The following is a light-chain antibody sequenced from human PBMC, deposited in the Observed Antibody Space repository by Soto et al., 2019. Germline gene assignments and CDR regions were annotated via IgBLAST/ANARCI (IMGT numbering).Light chain of an antibody. J-gene: IGLJ1*01. Sequence: QSVLTQPPSASGTPGQRVTISFFVRISKIGTNTVNWYQQLPGAAPKLLIYTNNQRPSGVPDRFSGSKSGTSASLAISGLLSEDEADYYCASWDTSLDRLYVFGTGTKVTVL. CDR3: ASWDTSLDRLYV. CDR2: TNN. CDR1: ISKIGTNT. V-gene: IGLV1-44*01.